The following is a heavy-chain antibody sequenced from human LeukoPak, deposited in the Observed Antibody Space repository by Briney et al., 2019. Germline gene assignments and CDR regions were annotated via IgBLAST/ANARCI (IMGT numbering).Heavy chain of an antibody. CDR2: IYYSGST. V-gene: IGHV4-59*12. Sequence: SETLSLTCTVSGGSISSYYWSWIRQPPGKGLEWIGYIYYSGSTNYNPSLKSRVTISVDTSKNQFSLKLSSVTAADTAVYYRAREDSSGYYSLYFDYWGQGTLVTVSS. J-gene: IGHJ4*02. CDR3: AREDSSGYYSLYFDY. D-gene: IGHD3-22*01. CDR1: GGSISSYY.